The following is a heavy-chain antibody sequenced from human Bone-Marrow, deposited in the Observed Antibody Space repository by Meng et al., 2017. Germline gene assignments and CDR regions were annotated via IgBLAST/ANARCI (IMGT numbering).Heavy chain of an antibody. D-gene: IGHD3-3*01. Sequence: GESLKISCAGSGFTFSHYAMSWVRQAPGKGPEWVSAISGSGGGTYYADSVKGRFTISRDNSKNTLYLQMNSLRAEDTAVYYCAKDPEGVYDFGYYFDYWGQGTLVTVSS. J-gene: IGHJ4*02. CDR2: ISGSGGGT. CDR3: AKDPEGVYDFGYYFDY. CDR1: GFTFSHYA. V-gene: IGHV3-23*01.